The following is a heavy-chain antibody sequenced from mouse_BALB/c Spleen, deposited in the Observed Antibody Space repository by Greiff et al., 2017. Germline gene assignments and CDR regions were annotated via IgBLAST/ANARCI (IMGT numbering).Heavy chain of an antibody. CDR1: GFSLTSYG. CDR2: IWSGGST. V-gene: IGHV2-2*02. J-gene: IGHJ3*01. D-gene: IGHD2-4*01. CDR3: ARRGYDYGFAY. Sequence: VQLKESGPGLVQPSQSLSITCTVSGFSLTSYGVHWVRQSPGKGLEWLGVIWSGGSTDYNAAFISRLSISKDNSKSQVFFKMNSLQANDTAIYYCARRGYDYGFAYWGQGTLVTVSA.